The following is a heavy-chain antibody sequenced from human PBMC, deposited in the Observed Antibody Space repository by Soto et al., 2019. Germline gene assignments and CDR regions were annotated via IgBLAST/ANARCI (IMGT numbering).Heavy chain of an antibody. J-gene: IGHJ4*02. CDR2: ISNAGKTE. V-gene: IGHV3-30*18. CDR3: TKEGGLLRASRSLRFDF. Sequence: QVQLVESGGGVVQPGRSLRLSCAASGFTFSDYGMHWVRQAPGKGLEWGAVISNAGKTEYYADSVKGQFAISRDNSMNTVYLQMNSLRPEDTALYYCTKEGGLLRASRSLRFDFWGRGTLVTVSS. CDR1: GFTFSDYG. D-gene: IGHD1-26*01.